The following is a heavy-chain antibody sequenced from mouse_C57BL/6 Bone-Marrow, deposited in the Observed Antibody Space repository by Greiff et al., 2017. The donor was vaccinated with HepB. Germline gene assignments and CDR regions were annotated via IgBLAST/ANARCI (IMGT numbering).Heavy chain of an antibody. CDR1: GFNIKDDY. CDR2: IDPENGDT. D-gene: IGHD1-1*01. CDR3: TTAYGSSSAY. Sequence: VQLQQSGAELVRPGASVKLSCTASGFNIKDDYMHWVKQRPEQGLEWIGWIDPENGDTEYASKFQGKATIPADTSSNPAYLQLSSLTSEDTAVYYCTTAYGSSSAYWGQGTLVTVSA. V-gene: IGHV14-4*01. J-gene: IGHJ3*01.